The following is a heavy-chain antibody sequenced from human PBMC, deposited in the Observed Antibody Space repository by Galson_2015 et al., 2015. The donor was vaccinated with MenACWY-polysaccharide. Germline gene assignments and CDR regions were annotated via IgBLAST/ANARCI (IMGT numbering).Heavy chain of an antibody. V-gene: IGHV3-23*01. CDR3: VKAHETSGWNRGPGY. J-gene: IGHJ4*02. CDR2: ISIDGRNT. D-gene: IGHD6-19*01. CDR1: GFTFSAYT. Sequence: LRLSCAASGFTFSAYTLSWIRQAPGKGLEWVTVISIDGRNTYYADPVKGRFTISRDNSKNTLFLQMNGLTAEDTAVYYCVKAHETSGWNRGPGYWGQGTLVTVSS.